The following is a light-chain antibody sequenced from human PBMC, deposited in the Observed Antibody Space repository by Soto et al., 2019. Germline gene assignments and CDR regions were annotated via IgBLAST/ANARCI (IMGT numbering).Light chain of an antibody. V-gene: IGKV3-11*01. Sequence: EIVLTQSPATLSLSPGEIASLYCRASQSVSSYLAWYQQKPGQAPRLLIYDASNRATGIPARFSGSGSGTDFTLTISSLEPEDFAVYYCQQRSNWPPGLTFGGGTKVDIK. CDR3: QQRSNWPPGLT. J-gene: IGKJ4*01. CDR2: DAS. CDR1: QSVSSY.